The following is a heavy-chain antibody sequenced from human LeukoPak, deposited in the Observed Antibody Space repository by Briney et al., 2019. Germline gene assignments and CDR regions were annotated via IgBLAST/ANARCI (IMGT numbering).Heavy chain of an antibody. CDR2: INSDGSST. J-gene: IGHJ5*02. CDR3: ARGRYCSGGSCLLINWFDP. D-gene: IGHD2-15*01. CDR1: GFTFSSYW. Sequence: GGSLRLSCAASGFTFSSYWMHWVRQAPGKGLVWVSRINSDGSSTSCADSVKGRFTISRDNAKNTLYLQMNSLRAEDTAVYYCARGRYCSGGSCLLINWFDPWGQGTLVTVSS. V-gene: IGHV3-74*01.